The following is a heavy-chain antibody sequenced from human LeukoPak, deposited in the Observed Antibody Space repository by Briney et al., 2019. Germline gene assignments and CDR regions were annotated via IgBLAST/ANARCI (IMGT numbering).Heavy chain of an antibody. D-gene: IGHD3-10*01. CDR3: AKGYAVNYYGSGSYSEYFQH. CDR1: GFTFDDYA. Sequence: PGRSLRLSCATSGFTFDDYAMYWVRQDPGKGLEWVSGISWNSGSIVYADSVKGRFTISRDNSKNTLYLQMNSLRAEDTAVYYCAKGYAVNYYGSGSYSEYFQHWGQGTLVTVSS. CDR2: ISWNSGSI. V-gene: IGHV3-9*01. J-gene: IGHJ1*01.